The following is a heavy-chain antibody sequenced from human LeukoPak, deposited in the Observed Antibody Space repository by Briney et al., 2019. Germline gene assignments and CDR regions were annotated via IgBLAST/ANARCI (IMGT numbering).Heavy chain of an antibody. J-gene: IGHJ3*02. D-gene: IGHD7-27*01. CDR3: VREALGRGTHAFDI. CDR1: GFTLSSYE. CDR2: IGTAGDT. Sequence: GGSLRLSCAASGFTLSSYEMHWVRQATGKGLEWVPAIGTAGDTFYSGSVKGRFSIFRENAKSSVYLQTTSLRAGDTAVYYCVREALGRGTHAFDIWGHATKVTVCS. V-gene: IGHV3-13*04.